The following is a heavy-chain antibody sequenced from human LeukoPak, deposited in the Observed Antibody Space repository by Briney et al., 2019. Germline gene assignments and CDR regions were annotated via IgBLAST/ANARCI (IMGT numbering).Heavy chain of an antibody. CDR1: GFTFSSYA. CDR2: FSGSGGST. D-gene: IGHD6-13*01. Sequence: GGSLRLSCAASGFTFSSYAMSWVRQAPGKGLEWVSTFSGSGGSTHYADSVKGRFTISRDNSKNTLYLQMNSLRAEDTAVYYCARVIAAAQYYFDYWGQGTLVTVSS. CDR3: ARVIAAAQYYFDY. J-gene: IGHJ4*02. V-gene: IGHV3-23*01.